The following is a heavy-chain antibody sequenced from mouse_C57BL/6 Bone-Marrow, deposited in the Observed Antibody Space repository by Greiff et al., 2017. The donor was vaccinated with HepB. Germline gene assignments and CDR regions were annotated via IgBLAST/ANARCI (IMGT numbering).Heavy chain of an antibody. D-gene: IGHD2-4*01. Sequence: QVQLQQPGAELVRPGTSVKLSCKASGYTFTSYWMHWVKQRPGQGLEWIGVIDPSDSYTNYNQKFKGKATLTVDTSSSTAYMQLSSLTSEDSAVYYCARRGDDYDYWGQGTTLTVSS. CDR1: GYTFTSYW. V-gene: IGHV1-59*01. J-gene: IGHJ2*01. CDR3: ARRGDDYDY. CDR2: IDPSDSYT.